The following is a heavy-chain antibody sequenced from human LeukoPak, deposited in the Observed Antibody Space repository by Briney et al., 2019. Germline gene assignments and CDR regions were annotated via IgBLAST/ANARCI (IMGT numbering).Heavy chain of an antibody. CDR1: GYTFTGYY. V-gene: IGHV1-8*02. Sequence: GASVKVSCKASGYTFTGYYMHWVRQATGQGLEWMGWMNPNSGNTGYAQKFQGRVTMTRNTSISTAYMELSSLRSEDTAVYYCATLGFEAAAGTNRGPKYLYYYYGMDVWGQGTTVTVSS. CDR3: ATLGFEAAAGTNRGPKYLYYYYGMDV. CDR2: MNPNSGNT. D-gene: IGHD6-13*01. J-gene: IGHJ6*02.